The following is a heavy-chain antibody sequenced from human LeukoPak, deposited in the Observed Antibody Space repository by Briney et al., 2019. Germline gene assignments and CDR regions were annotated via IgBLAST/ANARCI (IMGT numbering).Heavy chain of an antibody. V-gene: IGHV3-53*01. J-gene: IGHJ4*02. CDR3: AKDRNKWDGYNGDY. CDR1: GFAVSSNY. Sequence: PGGSLRLSCAASGFAVSSNYMSWVRQAPGKGLEWVSVIYSSGSTYYADSVRGRFTITRDSSKNTLFLQMNSLRAEDTAVYFCAKDRNKWDGYNGDYWGQGTLVTVSS. D-gene: IGHD5-24*01. CDR2: IYSSGST.